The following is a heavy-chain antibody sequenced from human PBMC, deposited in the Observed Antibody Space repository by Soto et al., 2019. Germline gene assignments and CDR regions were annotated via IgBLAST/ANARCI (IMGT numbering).Heavy chain of an antibody. J-gene: IGHJ1*01. CDR2: INWNSGSI. V-gene: IGHV3-9*01. CDR1: GFTFDDYA. CDR3: VKDESINWYSGHFRH. Sequence: PXGSLRLSCAASGFTFDDYAMHWVRQVAGKGLEWVSGINWNSGSIGYGDSVKGRFAISRDNAKNSLHLQMNSLSAEDTAFYYCVKDESINWYSGHFRHWGQGTLVTVSS. D-gene: IGHD6-13*01.